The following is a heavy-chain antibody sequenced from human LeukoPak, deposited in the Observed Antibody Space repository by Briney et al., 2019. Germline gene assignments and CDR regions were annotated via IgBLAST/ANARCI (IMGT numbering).Heavy chain of an antibody. J-gene: IGHJ4*02. D-gene: IGHD4/OR15-4a*01. CDR1: GFTFSSYG. CDR2: IRYDGSNK. V-gene: IGHV3-30*02. Sequence: PGGSLRLSCAASGFTFSSYGMHWVRQAPGKGLVWVAFIRYDGSNKYYADSVKGRFTISRDNSKNTLYLQMNSLRAEDTAVYYCAKDLGYGDSPQDYWGQGTLVTVSS. CDR3: AKDLGYGDSPQDY.